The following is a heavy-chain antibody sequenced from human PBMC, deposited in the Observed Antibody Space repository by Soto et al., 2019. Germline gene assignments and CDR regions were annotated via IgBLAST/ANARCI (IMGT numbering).Heavy chain of an antibody. Sequence: PSETLSLTCAVYGGSISGYYWSWIRQPPGKGLEWTGEIYHSGSTNYNPSLKSRVTISVDTSKNQFSLKLSSVTAADTAVYYCARSKSYCRIPGVSDYYFDYWGQGTLVTVSS. J-gene: IGHJ4*02. CDR3: ARSKSYCRIPGVSDYYFDY. D-gene: IGHD2-15*01. V-gene: IGHV4-34*01. CDR2: IYHSGST. CDR1: GGSISGYY.